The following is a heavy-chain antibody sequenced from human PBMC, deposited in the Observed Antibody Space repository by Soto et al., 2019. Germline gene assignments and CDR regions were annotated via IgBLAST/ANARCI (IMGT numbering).Heavy chain of an antibody. CDR1: GYTFTGYY. V-gene: IGHV1-2*02. D-gene: IGHD6-6*01. Sequence: ASVKVSCKASGYTFTGYYMHWVRQAPGQGLEWMGWINPNSGGTNYAQKFQGRVTMTRDTSISTAYMELSRLRSDDTAVYYCASLGSIAALPYYYGMDVWGQGTTVTVS. CDR2: INPNSGGT. CDR3: ASLGSIAALPYYYGMDV. J-gene: IGHJ6*02.